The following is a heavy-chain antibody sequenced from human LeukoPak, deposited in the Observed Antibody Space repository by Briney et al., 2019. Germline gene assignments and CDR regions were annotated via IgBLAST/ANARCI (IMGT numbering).Heavy chain of an antibody. V-gene: IGHV3-7*01. CDR2: IKQAGSEK. CDR3: ARARGFFDY. CDR1: GFTVSSYW. J-gene: IGHJ4*02. D-gene: IGHD3-10*01. Sequence: GGSLRLSCAASGFTVSSYWMSWVRQAPGKGLEWVANIKQAGSEKYYVDPVKGRFTISRDNAENSLYLQMNSLRAEDTAVYYCARARGFFDYWGQGTLVTVTS.